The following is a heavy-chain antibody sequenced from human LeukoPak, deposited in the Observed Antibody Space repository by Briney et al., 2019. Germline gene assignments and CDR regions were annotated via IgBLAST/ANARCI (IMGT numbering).Heavy chain of an antibody. Sequence: PGGSLRLSCAASGFTFDDYAMHWVRQAPGKGLEWVSGISWNSGSIGYADSVKGRFTISRDNAKNSLYLQMNSLRAEDTALYYCAEGFSTTVVTPFDYWGQGTLVTVSS. J-gene: IGHJ4*02. V-gene: IGHV3-9*01. CDR1: GFTFDDYA. CDR2: ISWNSGSI. CDR3: AEGFSTTVVTPFDY. D-gene: IGHD4-23*01.